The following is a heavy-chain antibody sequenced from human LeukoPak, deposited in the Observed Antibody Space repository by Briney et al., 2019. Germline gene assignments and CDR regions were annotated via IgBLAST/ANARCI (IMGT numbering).Heavy chain of an antibody. CDR3: ARVSAVAGTIDY. V-gene: IGHV1-46*01. J-gene: IGHJ4*02. CDR2: INPSGGST. Sequence: ASVKVSCKASGYTFTSYDINWVRQAPGQGLEWMGIINPSGGSTSYAQKLQGRVTMTRDTSTSTVYMELSSLRSEDTAVYYCARVSAVAGTIDYWGQGTLVTVSS. D-gene: IGHD6-19*01. CDR1: GYTFTSYD.